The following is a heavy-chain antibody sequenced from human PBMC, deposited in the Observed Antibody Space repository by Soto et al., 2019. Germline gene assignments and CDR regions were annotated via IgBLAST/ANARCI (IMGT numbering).Heavy chain of an antibody. CDR2: IYYSGST. Sequence: PSETLSLTCTVSGGSISSYYWSWIRQPPGKGLEWIGYIYYSGSTNYNPSLKSRVTISVDTSKNQFSLKLSSVTAADTAVYCCARLAYCTNCVCYDNWFDPWGQGTLVTVSS. D-gene: IGHD2-8*01. CDR3: ARLAYCTNCVCYDNWFDP. CDR1: GGSISSYY. J-gene: IGHJ5*02. V-gene: IGHV4-59*08.